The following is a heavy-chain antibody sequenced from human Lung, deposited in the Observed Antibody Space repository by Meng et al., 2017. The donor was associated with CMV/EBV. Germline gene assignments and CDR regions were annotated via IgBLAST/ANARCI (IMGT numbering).Heavy chain of an antibody. J-gene: IGHJ1*01. Sequence: QGHLRASGPHLVKPPETLSLTCAVSGDSITNHNWWAGVRQPPGKGLEWIGEIPHRGSSAYNPSLKSRVSMSIDKSKNQFSLKLTSVTAADTAVYHCLRRSGGSVWGQGTLVTVSS. V-gene: IGHV4-4*03. CDR3: LRRSGGSV. CDR1: GDSITNHNW. D-gene: IGHD3-10*01. CDR2: IPHRGSS.